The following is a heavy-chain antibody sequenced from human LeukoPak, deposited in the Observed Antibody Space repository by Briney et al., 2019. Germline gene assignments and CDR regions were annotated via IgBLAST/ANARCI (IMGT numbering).Heavy chain of an antibody. CDR3: ARQTTTTGIDY. D-gene: IGHD1-1*01. CDR1: GGSISPLY. J-gene: IGHJ4*02. CDR2: IYYSGST. Sequence: PSETLSLTCTVSGGSISPLYWGWIRQAPGKGLEFIGYIYYSGSTNFNPSLKSRVTLSVDTSKSQISLKLSSVTAADTAVYYCARQTTTTGIDYWGQGTLVTVSS. V-gene: IGHV4-59*08.